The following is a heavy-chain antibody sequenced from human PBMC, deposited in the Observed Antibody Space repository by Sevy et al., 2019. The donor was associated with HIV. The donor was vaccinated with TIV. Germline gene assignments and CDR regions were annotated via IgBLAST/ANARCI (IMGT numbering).Heavy chain of an antibody. J-gene: IGHJ4*02. CDR2: IYWNDDK. CDR1: GFSLSTSGVG. V-gene: IGHV2-5*01. D-gene: IGHD6-13*01. CDR3: AHTIAAAGIPDYYFDY. Sequence: SGPTLVNPTQTLTLTCTFSGFSLSTSGVGVGWIRQPPGKALEWLALIYWNDDKRYSPSLKSRLTITKDTSKNQVVLTMTNMDPVDTATYYCAHTIAAAGIPDYYFDYWGQGTLVTVSS.